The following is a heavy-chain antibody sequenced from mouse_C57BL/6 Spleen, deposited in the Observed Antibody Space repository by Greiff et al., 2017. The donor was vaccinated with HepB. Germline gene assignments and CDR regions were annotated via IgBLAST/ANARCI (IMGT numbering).Heavy chain of an antibody. J-gene: IGHJ4*01. D-gene: IGHD4-1*01. CDR3: ARAKLGRYAMDY. CDR1: GFSLTSYG. CDR2: IWSGGST. Sequence: VKLMESGPGLVQPSQSLSITCTVSGFSLTSYGVHWVRQSTGKGLEWLGVIWSGGSTDYNAAFISRLSISKDNSKSQVFFKMNSLQADDTAMYYCARAKLGRYAMDYWGQGTSVTVSS. V-gene: IGHV2-2*01.